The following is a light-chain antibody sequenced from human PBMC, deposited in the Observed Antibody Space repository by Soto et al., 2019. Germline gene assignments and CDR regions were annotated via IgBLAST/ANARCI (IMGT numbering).Light chain of an antibody. V-gene: IGKV3-20*01. Sequence: DIVLTQSPGTLSLSPGERATLSCRASQSVSNSYLAWYQQKPGQAPRLLIYGASSRAAGIPDRFSGSGSGTDFTLTISRVEPEYFAVYYCQQYAKIPRFTFGPGTTVDI. CDR2: GAS. CDR1: QSVSNSY. CDR3: QQYAKIPRFT. J-gene: IGKJ3*01.